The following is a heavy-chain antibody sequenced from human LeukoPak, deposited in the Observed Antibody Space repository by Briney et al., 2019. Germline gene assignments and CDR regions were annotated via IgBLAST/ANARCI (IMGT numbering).Heavy chain of an antibody. V-gene: IGHV3-23*01. D-gene: IGHD3-9*01. CDR3: ARVPYFDWLYFDY. CDR2: ISGSGGST. Sequence: GGSLRLSYAASGFTFSSYAISWVRQAPGKGLEWVAAISGSGGSTYYADSVKGRFTISRDNSKNTLYLQMNSLRAEDTAVYYCARVPYFDWLYFDYWGQGTLVTVSS. CDR1: GFTFSSYA. J-gene: IGHJ4*02.